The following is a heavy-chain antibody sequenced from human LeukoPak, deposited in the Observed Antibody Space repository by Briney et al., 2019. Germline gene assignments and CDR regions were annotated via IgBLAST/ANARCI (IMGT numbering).Heavy chain of an antibody. CDR1: GFTFSSYE. Sequence: GGSLRLSCAASGFTFSSYEMNWVRQAPGKGLEWLSYISGGGNTIHYADSVKGRFTISRDNAKNSLYLQMNSLRGEDTAVYYCVREYGCVDYWGQGTLVTVSS. V-gene: IGHV3-48*03. CDR3: VREYGCVDY. J-gene: IGHJ4*02. D-gene: IGHD5-24*01. CDR2: ISGGGNTI.